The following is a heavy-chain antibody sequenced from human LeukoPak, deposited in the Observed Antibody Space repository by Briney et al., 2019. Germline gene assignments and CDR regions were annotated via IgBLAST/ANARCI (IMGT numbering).Heavy chain of an antibody. D-gene: IGHD5/OR15-5a*01. J-gene: IGHJ4*02. CDR1: GGSISSGSYY. V-gene: IGHV4-61*02. CDR2: IYTSGST. Sequence: MPSQTLSLTCTVSGGSISSGSYYWSWIRQPAGKGLEWIGRIYTSGSTNYNPSLKSRVTISVDTSENQFSLRLSSVTAADTAVYYCARGSLGREVSAFFKNWGQGILVTVSS. CDR3: ARGSLGREVSAFFKN.